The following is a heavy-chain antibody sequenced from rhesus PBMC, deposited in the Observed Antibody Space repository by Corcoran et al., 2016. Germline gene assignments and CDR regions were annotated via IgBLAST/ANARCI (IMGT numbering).Heavy chain of an antibody. CDR1: GYSFTCSC. D-gene: IGHD1-1-1*01. CDR2: IDPSDSDT. CDR3: AKSYRRGVALYYFDY. J-gene: IGHJ4*01. V-gene: IGHV5-2*01. Sequence: EVHLVQSVATVKSPGGPVKLSGRCFGYSFTCSCISVCCQMPGKGREWMEAIDPSDSDTRYSPSFQGQVTISADKSISTTYLQWSSLKASDSATYYCAKSYRRGVALYYFDYWGQGVLVTVSS.